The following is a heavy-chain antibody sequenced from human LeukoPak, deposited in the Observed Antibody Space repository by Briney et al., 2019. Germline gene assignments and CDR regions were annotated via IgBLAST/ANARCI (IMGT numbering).Heavy chain of an antibody. J-gene: IGHJ4*02. V-gene: IGHV3-23*01. CDR2: ISSSGGRT. D-gene: IGHD6-6*01. CDR3: AKGLIAARGYFDY. Sequence: GGSLRLSCAASGFIFRSYAMSWVRQAPGKGLEWVSGISSSGGRTYYADSVKGRFTISRDNSKNTLYLQMNSLRAEDTAVYYCAKGLIAARGYFDYWGQGTLVTVSS. CDR1: GFIFRSYA.